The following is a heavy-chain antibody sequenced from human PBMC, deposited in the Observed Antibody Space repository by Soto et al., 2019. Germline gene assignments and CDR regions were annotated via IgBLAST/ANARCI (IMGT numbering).Heavy chain of an antibody. J-gene: IGHJ5*02. CDR1: GASISGFY. D-gene: IGHD1-1*01. Sequence: RSEALSLTCTVSGASISGFYWSWIRKSAGKGREWIGRIYATGTTDYNPSLKSRVMMSVDTSKKQFSLKLRSVTAADTAVYYCVRDGTKTLRDWFDPWGQGISVTVSS. CDR2: IYATGTT. V-gene: IGHV4-4*07. CDR3: VRDGTKTLRDWFDP.